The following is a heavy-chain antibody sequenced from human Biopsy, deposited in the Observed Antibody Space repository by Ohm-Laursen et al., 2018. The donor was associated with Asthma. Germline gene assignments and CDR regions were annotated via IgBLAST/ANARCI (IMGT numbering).Heavy chain of an antibody. CDR3: VGDGTDDAFDI. CDR1: GFTFRTYG. D-gene: IGHD1-1*01. Sequence: SLRLSCAASGFTFRTYGMHWVRQTPGKGLEWLSSISYDGHNQHYADSVKGRFTISRDNSKNTLDLQMNSLREEDTAVYYCVGDGTDDAFDIWGQGTVVSVSS. J-gene: IGHJ3*02. V-gene: IGHV3-30*05. CDR2: ISYDGHNQ.